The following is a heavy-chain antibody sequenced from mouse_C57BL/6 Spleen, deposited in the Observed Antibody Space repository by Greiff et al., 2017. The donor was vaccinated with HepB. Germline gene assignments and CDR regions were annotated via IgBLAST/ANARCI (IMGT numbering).Heavy chain of an antibody. CDR3: VRHGDGYYRYFDV. Sequence: EVQGVESGGGLVQPEGSLKLSCAASGFSFNTYAMNWVRQAPGKGLEWVARIRSKSNNYATYYADSVKDRFTISRDDSESMLYLQMNNLKTEDTAMYYCVRHGDGYYRYFDVWGTGTTVTVSS. V-gene: IGHV10-1*01. CDR2: IRSKSNNYAT. CDR1: GFSFNTYA. J-gene: IGHJ1*03. D-gene: IGHD2-3*01.